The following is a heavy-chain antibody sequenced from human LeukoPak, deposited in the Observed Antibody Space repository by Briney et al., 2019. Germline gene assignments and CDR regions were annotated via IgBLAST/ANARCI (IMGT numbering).Heavy chain of an antibody. D-gene: IGHD3-22*01. Sequence: SETLSLTCTVSGGSISSGGYYWSWIRQPPGKGLEWIGYIYYSGSTNYNPSLKSRVTISVDTSKNQFSLKLSSVTAADTAVYYCASLYDSSGYSHNNWGQGTLVTVSS. V-gene: IGHV4-61*08. CDR2: IYYSGST. CDR1: GGSISSGGYY. CDR3: ASLYDSSGYSHNN. J-gene: IGHJ4*02.